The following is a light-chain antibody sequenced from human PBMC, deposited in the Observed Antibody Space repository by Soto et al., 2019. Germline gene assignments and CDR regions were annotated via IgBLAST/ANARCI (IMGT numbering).Light chain of an antibody. V-gene: IGLV1-47*01. CDR2: RNN. CDR1: SSNIGSNY. Sequence: QSVLTQPPSTSGTPGQRVTISCSGSSSNIGSNYVYWYQQVPGTAPKLLIYRNNQRPSGVPDRFSGSKSGTSASLAISGLRSEDEADYYCAAWDDSLSDVVFGGGTKLTVL. CDR3: AAWDDSLSDVV. J-gene: IGLJ2*01.